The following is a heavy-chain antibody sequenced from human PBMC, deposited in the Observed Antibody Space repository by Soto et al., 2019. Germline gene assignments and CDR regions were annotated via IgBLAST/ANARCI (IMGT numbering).Heavy chain of an antibody. CDR2: IIPTFGTP. D-gene: IGHD4-17*01. J-gene: IGHJ6*02. Sequence: QVQLVQSGAEVKKPGSSVKVSCKASGDTFSRYAISWVRQAPGQGLEWIGGIIPTFGTPNYAQKFQGRVTIIADESTSTVYMEVSSLTSEDTAMYYCARVAYGDYGVDVWGQGTTVTVSS. CDR3: ARVAYGDYGVDV. V-gene: IGHV1-69*01. CDR1: GDTFSRYA.